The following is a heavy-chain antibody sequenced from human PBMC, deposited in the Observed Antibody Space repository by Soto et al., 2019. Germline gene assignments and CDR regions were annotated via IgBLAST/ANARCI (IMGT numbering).Heavy chain of an antibody. J-gene: IGHJ4*02. CDR2: VYHTGST. CDR3: ARRLFGSGWTLDS. D-gene: IGHD6-19*01. CDR1: GASITTYY. V-gene: IGHV4-59*13. Sequence: TLSLTCDVSGASITTYYWSWIRQAPGKGLEWIGNVYHTGSTDYNSSLRSRVTISVDTSKNQFSLNMNSVTAADTAVYYCARRLFGSGWTLDSWGQGALVTVSS.